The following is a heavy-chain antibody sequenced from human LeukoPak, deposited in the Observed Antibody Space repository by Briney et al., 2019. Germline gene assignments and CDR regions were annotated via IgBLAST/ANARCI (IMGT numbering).Heavy chain of an antibody. CDR1: GFTFSSYA. D-gene: IGHD6-6*01. CDR3: ARHLSIAARPDFDY. V-gene: IGHV3-23*01. J-gene: IGHJ4*02. Sequence: GGSLRLSCAASGFTFSSYAMSWIRQAPGKGLEWVSSISGSGGSTYYADSVKGRFTISRDNSKNTLYLQMNSLRAEDTAVYYCARHLSIAARPDFDYWGQGTLVTVSS. CDR2: ISGSGGST.